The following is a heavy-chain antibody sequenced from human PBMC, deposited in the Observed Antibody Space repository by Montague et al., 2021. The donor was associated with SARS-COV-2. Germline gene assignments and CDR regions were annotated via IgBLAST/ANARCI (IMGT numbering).Heavy chain of an antibody. CDR1: GGSISSYY. CDR3: AREVRYYYDSSGPGAFDI. V-gene: IGHV4-59*01. J-gene: IGHJ3*02. Sequence: SGTLSLTCTVSGGSISSYYWSWIRQPPGKGLEWIGYIYYSGSTNXNPPLKSRVTISVDTSKNQFSLKLSSVTAADTAVYYCAREVRYYYDSSGPGAFDIWGQGTMVTVSS. CDR2: IYYSGST. D-gene: IGHD3-22*01.